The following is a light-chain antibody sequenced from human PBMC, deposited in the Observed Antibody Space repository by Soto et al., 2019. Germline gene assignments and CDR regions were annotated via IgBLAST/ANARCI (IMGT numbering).Light chain of an antibody. CDR2: DAS. CDR3: QQYNDWPPIT. CDR1: QTIDNT. J-gene: IGKJ5*01. Sequence: EIVMTQSPATLSLSPGERATLSCRASQTIDNTLAWYQRKPGQAPRLLIYDASTRATGVPARFSGSGSGTEFTLTISSLQSEDFAVYYCQQYNDWPPITFGQGTRLEI. V-gene: IGKV3D-15*01.